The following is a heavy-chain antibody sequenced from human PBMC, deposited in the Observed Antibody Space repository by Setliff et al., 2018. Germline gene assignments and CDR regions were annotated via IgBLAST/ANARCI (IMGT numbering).Heavy chain of an antibody. V-gene: IGHV3-23*01. D-gene: IGHD6-13*01. Sequence: SCKASGYSFTSYDINWVRQPPGKGLEWVSSISDAALGIYYADSVRGRFTISRDNSKKTLYLQMNSLRAEDTAVYYCVKDVVGYSSTWPKRDYFDYWGQGTLVTVSS. J-gene: IGHJ4*02. CDR2: ISDAALGI. CDR3: VKDVVGYSSTWPKRDYFDY. CDR1: GYSFTSYD.